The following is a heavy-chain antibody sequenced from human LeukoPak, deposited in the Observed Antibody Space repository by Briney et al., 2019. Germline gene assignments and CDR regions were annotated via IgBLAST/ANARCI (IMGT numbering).Heavy chain of an antibody. CDR1: GFTFSSYA. CDR3: AKELRHIAAAGIGDY. V-gene: IGHV3-23*01. CDR2: ISGSGGST. D-gene: IGHD6-13*01. Sequence: GGSLRVSCAASGFTFSSYAMSWVRQALGKGLEWVSAISGSGGSTYDADSVKGRFTISRDNSKNTLYLQMNSLRAEDTAVYYCAKELRHIAAAGIGDYWGQGTLVTVSS. J-gene: IGHJ4*02.